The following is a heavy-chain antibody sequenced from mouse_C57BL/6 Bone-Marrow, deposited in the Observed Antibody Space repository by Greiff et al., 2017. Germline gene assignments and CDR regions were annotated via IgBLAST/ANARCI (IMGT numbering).Heavy chain of an antibody. CDR3: ARHRWLRRFDH. CDR1: GFTFSSYG. V-gene: IGHV5-6*01. J-gene: IGHJ2*01. Sequence: EVQGVESGGDLVKPGGSLKLSCAASGFTFSSYGMSWVRQTPDKRLEWVATISSGGSYTYYPDSVKGRFTISRDNAKNTLYLQMSSLKSEDTAMYYCARHRWLRRFDHWGQGTTLTVSS. D-gene: IGHD2-2*01. CDR2: ISSGGSYT.